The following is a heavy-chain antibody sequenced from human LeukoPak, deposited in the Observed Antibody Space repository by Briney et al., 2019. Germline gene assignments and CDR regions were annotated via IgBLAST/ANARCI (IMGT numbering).Heavy chain of an antibody. V-gene: IGHV4-38-2*02. CDR2: IYHSGST. CDR3: ARDRWSSGWPNG. CDR1: GYSISSGYY. Sequence: SETLSLTCAVSGYSISSGYYWGWIRQPPGKGLEWIGSIYHSGSTYYNPSLKSRVTISVDTSKNQFSLKLSSVTAADTAVYYCARDRWSSGWPNGWGKGTTVTVSS. J-gene: IGHJ6*04. D-gene: IGHD6-19*01.